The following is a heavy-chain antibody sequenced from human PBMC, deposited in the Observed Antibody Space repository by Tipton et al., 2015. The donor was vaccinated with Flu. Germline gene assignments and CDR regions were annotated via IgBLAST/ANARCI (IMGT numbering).Heavy chain of an antibody. V-gene: IGHV4-34*01. Sequence: LRLSCAVYGGSFSGYYWSWIRQPPGKGLEWIGEINHSGSTNYNSFLKSRVTISVDTSKNQFSLKLSSVTAADTAVYYCATALGSDDDILTGSPYYDYRVDVWGQGRRVTVSS. J-gene: IGHJ6*02. CDR1: GGSFSGYY. CDR3: ATALGSDDDILTGSPYYDYRVDV. D-gene: IGHD3-9*01. CDR2: INHSGST.